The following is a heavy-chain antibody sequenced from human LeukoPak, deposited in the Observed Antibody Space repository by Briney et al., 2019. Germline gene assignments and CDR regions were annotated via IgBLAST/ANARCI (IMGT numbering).Heavy chain of an antibody. D-gene: IGHD3-3*01. CDR1: GFTFSSYW. CDR2: ISYDGSKI. Sequence: GGSLRLSCAASGFTFSSYWMSWVRQAPGKGLEWVTLISYDGSKIYYADSVKGRFSISRDNSKNTLYLQMNSLRAEDTAVYYCARESGWGLPHAFDFWGQGTMVTVSS. CDR3: ARESGWGLPHAFDF. V-gene: IGHV3-30-3*01. J-gene: IGHJ3*01.